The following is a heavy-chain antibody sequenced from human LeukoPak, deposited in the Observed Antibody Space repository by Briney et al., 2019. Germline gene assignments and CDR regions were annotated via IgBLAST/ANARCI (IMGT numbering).Heavy chain of an antibody. CDR1: GFIFSTYH. J-gene: IGHJ6*04. Sequence: PGGSLRLSCAASGFIFSTYHMHWVRQAPGKGLEYVSAINNNGVGTYYANSVKGRFTISRDNSKSTLYLHMDSLRGEDTAVYYCARRSSGYDPFDVWGKGTTVTASS. CDR3: ARRSSGYDPFDV. D-gene: IGHD5-12*01. CDR2: INNNGVGT. V-gene: IGHV3-64*01.